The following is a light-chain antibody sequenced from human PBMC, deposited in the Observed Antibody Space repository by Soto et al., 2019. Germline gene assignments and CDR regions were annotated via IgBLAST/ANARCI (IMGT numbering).Light chain of an antibody. CDR3: SSYTSSSTLGV. CDR2: DVS. V-gene: IGLV2-14*01. J-gene: IGLJ1*01. Sequence: ALTQPASVSGSPGQSITISCTGTSSDVGGYNYVSWYQQHPGKSPKLMIYDVSNRPSGVSNRFSGSKSGNTAYLTISGLQAEDEADYDCSSYTSSSTLGVFGTGTKLTVL. CDR1: SSDVGGYNY.